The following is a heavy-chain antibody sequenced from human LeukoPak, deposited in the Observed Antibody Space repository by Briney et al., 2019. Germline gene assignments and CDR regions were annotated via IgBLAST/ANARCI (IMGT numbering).Heavy chain of an antibody. Sequence: PSGGSLRLSCAASGFTFSSYEMNWVRQAPGKGLEWVSYISSSGTTIYYADSVKGRFTISRDNAKNSLYLQMNSLRAEDTAIYYCARVTFNYFDYWGQGTLVTVSS. CDR3: ARVTFNYFDY. CDR1: GFTFSSYE. CDR2: ISSSGTTI. D-gene: IGHD1-14*01. J-gene: IGHJ4*02. V-gene: IGHV3-48*03.